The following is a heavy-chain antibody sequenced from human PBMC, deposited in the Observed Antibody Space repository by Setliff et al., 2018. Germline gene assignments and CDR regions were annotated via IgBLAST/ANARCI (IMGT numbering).Heavy chain of an antibody. V-gene: IGHV1-69*13. CDR2: IIPLFEKT. CDR1: GGTFRTYE. D-gene: IGHD5-18*01. Sequence: GASVKVSCKASGGTFRTYEINWVRQAPGQGFEWMGRIIPLFEKTNYAQKLQGRVTITADESTSTACMELSSLRSEDTAVYYCATIYGYNSLAWYSDLWGRGTLVTVS. J-gene: IGHJ2*01. CDR3: ATIYGYNSLAWYSDL.